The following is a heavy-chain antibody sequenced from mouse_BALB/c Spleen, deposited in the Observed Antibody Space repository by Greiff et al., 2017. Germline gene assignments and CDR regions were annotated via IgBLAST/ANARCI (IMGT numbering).Heavy chain of an antibody. D-gene: IGHD2-14*01. V-gene: IGHV1-14*01. CDR2: INPYNDGT. CDR1: GYTFTSYV. Sequence: VQLQQPGPELVKPGASVKMSCKASGYTFTSYVMHWVKQKPGQGLEWIGYINPYNDGTKYNEKFKGKATLTSDKSSSTAYMELSSLTSEDSAVYYCAPYYRYDDGHYYAMDYWGQGTSVTVSS. CDR3: APYYRYDDGHYYAMDY. J-gene: IGHJ4*01.